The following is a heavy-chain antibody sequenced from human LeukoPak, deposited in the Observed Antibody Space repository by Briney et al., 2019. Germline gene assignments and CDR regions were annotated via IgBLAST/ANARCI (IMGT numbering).Heavy chain of an antibody. J-gene: IGHJ4*02. Sequence: EGSLRLACAASGFTFSDYYMSWIRHAPGKGLEWVSYISSSGSTIYYADSVKGRFTISRDNAKNSLYLQMNSLRAEDTAVYYCARGTDSSGWSFDYWGQGTLVTVSS. CDR1: GFTFSDYY. CDR2: ISSSGSTI. CDR3: ARGTDSSGWSFDY. V-gene: IGHV3-11*01. D-gene: IGHD6-19*01.